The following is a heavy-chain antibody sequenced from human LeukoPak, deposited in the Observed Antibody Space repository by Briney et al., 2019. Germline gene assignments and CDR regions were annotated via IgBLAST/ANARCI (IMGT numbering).Heavy chain of an antibody. Sequence: SETLSLTCTVSGGSISSSSYYWGWIRQPPGKELEWIGSIYYSGSTYYNPSLKSRVTISVDTSKNQFSLKLSSVTAADTAVYYCARGSSVQTPFDYWGQGTLVTVSS. V-gene: IGHV4-39*01. CDR3: ARGSSVQTPFDY. J-gene: IGHJ4*02. CDR1: GGSISSSSYY. D-gene: IGHD3-10*01. CDR2: IYYSGST.